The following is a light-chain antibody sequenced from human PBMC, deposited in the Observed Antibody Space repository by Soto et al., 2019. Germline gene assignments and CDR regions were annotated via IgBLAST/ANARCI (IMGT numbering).Light chain of an antibody. Sequence: EIVLTQSPATLSLSPGERATLSCRASQSVSGYLAWYQQKPGQAPRLVIYDVSSRATGVPPRFSGSGSGTDFTLTISSLEPEDFAFYYCLQRSTWYTFGQGTKLEIK. CDR1: QSVSGY. CDR3: LQRSTWYT. J-gene: IGKJ2*01. CDR2: DVS. V-gene: IGKV3-11*01.